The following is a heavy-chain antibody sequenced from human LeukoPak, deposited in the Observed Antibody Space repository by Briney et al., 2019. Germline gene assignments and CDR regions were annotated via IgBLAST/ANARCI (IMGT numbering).Heavy chain of an antibody. CDR1: GGTFSSYA. D-gene: IGHD5-24*01. V-gene: IGHV1-69*05. Sequence: GASVKVSCKASGGTFSSYAISWVRQAPGQGLEWMGRIIPIFGTANYAQKFQGRVTITTDESTSTAYMELSSLRSEDTAVYYCARGSPVEMATADAFDIWGQGTMVTVSS. CDR2: IIPIFGTA. J-gene: IGHJ3*02. CDR3: ARGSPVEMATADAFDI.